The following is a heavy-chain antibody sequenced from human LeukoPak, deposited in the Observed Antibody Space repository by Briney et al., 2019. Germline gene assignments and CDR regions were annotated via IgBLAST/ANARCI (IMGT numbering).Heavy chain of an antibody. V-gene: IGHV1-2*02. J-gene: IGHJ5*02. CDR2: FNSDSGGT. Sequence: ASVKVSCKASGYTFTGYYIYWVRQAPGQGLEWMGWFNSDSGGTNNAQKFQGRVTMTRDTSISTAYMEVSSLRSDDTAVYYCARATKVVSGKAAWFDPWGQGTLVTVSS. CDR3: ARATKVVSGKAAWFDP. CDR1: GYTFTGYY. D-gene: IGHD6-19*01.